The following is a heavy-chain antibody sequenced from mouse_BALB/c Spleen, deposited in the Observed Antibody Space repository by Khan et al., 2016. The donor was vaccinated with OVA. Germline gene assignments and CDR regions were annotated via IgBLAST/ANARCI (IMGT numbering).Heavy chain of an antibody. Sequence: QVQLQQSGAELAKPGASVKMSCKASGYTFTSYWMHWVKQRPGQGLEWIGYINPSTGYTEYNQKFRAKATLTADKSSSTAYMQLSSLTSEDSAVYYCARSTATAYWGQGTLVTVSA. V-gene: IGHV1-7*01. CDR3: ARSTATAY. J-gene: IGHJ3*01. CDR2: INPSTGYT. CDR1: GYTFTSYW. D-gene: IGHD1-2*01.